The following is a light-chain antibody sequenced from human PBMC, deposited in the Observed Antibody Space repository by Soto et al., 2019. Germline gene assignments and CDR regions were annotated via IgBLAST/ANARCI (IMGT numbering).Light chain of an antibody. CDR2: DVS. V-gene: IGKV1-5*01. Sequence: DIQMTQSPSTLPASVGDRVTITCRASQNVTTWLAWYQHKPGKXPXXLLYDVSNLESGVPSRFSGSGSGTEFTLTISSLQSDDFATYFCQQYDSYRTFGQGTKVDIK. CDR1: QNVTTW. CDR3: QQYDSYRT. J-gene: IGKJ1*01.